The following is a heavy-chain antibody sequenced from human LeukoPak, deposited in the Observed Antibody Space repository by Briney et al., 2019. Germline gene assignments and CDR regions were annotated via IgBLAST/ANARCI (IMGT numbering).Heavy chain of an antibody. CDR3: ARARISPPNWFDP. CDR2: IYYSGST. D-gene: IGHD2/OR15-2a*01. CDR1: GGSLSSYY. V-gene: IGHV4-59*01. Sequence: PSETLSLTCTVSGGSLSSYYWSWIRQPPGKGLEWIGYIYYSGSTNYNPSLKSRVTISVDTSKNQFSLKLSSVTAADTAVYYCARARISPPNWFDPWGQGTLVTVSS. J-gene: IGHJ5*02.